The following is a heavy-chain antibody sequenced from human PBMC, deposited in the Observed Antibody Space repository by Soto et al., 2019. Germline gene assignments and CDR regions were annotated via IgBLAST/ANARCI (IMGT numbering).Heavy chain of an antibody. V-gene: IGHV3-74*01. D-gene: IGHD4-17*01. CDR2: INSDGSST. Sequence: EVQLVESGGGLVQPGGSLRLSCAASGFTFSSYLMHWVRQAPGKGLVWVSRINSDGSSTTYADSVKGRFTISRDSAKNTLYLQMNSLRAEDTAGYYCARVRMAGDFDIWGQGTMVTVSS. CDR1: GFTFSSYL. CDR3: ARVRMAGDFDI. J-gene: IGHJ3*02.